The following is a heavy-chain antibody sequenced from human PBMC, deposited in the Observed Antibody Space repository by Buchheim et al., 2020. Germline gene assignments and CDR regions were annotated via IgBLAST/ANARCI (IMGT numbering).Heavy chain of an antibody. CDR1: GGSFSGYY. Sequence: QVQLQQWGAGLLKPSETLSLTCAVYGGSFSGYYWSWIRQPPGKGLEWIGEINHSGSTNYNPSLKSRVTISVDTSKNQFSLKLSSVTAADTAVYYCARGELAYYDSSGYLPPPFDYWGQGT. CDR3: ARGELAYYDSSGYLPPPFDY. J-gene: IGHJ4*02. V-gene: IGHV4-34*01. CDR2: INHSGST. D-gene: IGHD3-22*01.